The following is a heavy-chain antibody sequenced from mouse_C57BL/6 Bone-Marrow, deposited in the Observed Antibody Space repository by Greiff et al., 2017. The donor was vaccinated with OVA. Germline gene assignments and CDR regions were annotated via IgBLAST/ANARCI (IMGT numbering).Heavy chain of an antibody. CDR1: GYTFTSSG. Sequence: VKLQESGAELARPGASVKLSCKASGYTFTSSGISWVKQRTGQGLEWIGEIYPRSGNTYYNEKFKGKATLTADKSSSTAYMELRSLTSEDSAVDFCARWMGYDNLDYWGQGTTLTVSS. J-gene: IGHJ2*01. CDR2: IYPRSGNT. V-gene: IGHV1-81*01. D-gene: IGHD2-2*01. CDR3: ARWMGYDNLDY.